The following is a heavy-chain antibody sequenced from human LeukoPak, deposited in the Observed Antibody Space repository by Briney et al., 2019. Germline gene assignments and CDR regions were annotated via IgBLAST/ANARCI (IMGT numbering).Heavy chain of an antibody. CDR3: ATMVQGIYTYFGS. CDR2: IYYSGST. V-gene: IGHV4-59*01. J-gene: IGHJ4*02. CDR1: GGSLSNYY. Sequence: SETLSLTCTVSGGSLSNYYWSWIRQPPGKGLEWIGYIYYSGSTNYNPSLKSRVTMSVDTSKNQLSLKLSSVTAADTAVYYCATMVQGIYTYFGSWGQGNLVAVSS. D-gene: IGHD3-10*01.